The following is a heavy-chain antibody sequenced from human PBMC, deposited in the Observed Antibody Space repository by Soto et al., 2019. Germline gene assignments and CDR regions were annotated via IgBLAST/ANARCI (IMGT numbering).Heavy chain of an antibody. Sequence: EVQVLQSGGGLVQPGGSLRLSCVGSGFIFSNYAMAWVRQAPGKGLEWVSGFGGSGGTYYADPVKGRYTISRDNSKNTLYLQMNSLRVEDTAVYYCAKSQSSLYYMDVWSKGAAVTVSS. CDR2: FGGSGGT. CDR1: GFIFSNYA. V-gene: IGHV3-23*01. CDR3: AKSQSSLYYMDV. J-gene: IGHJ6*03.